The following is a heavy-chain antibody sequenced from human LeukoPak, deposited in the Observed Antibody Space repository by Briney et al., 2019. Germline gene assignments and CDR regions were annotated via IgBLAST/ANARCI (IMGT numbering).Heavy chain of an antibody. CDR2: IYGGDTT. D-gene: IGHD2-21*02. J-gene: IGHJ4*02. CDR3: AKDLTY. CDR1: GFTVSGSY. V-gene: IGHV3-53*01. Sequence: PGGSLRLSCAASGFTVSGSYMTWVRQAPGKGLEWVSVIYGGDTTYYADSVKGRFTIYRDNSKNTLYLQMNSLRAEDTAVYYCAKDLTYWGQGTLVTVSS.